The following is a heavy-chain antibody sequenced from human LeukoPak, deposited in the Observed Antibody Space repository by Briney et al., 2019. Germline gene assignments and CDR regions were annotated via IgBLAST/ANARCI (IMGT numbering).Heavy chain of an antibody. D-gene: IGHD3-22*01. CDR1: GFTFDDYA. J-gene: IGHJ4*02. V-gene: IGHV3-9*01. CDR2: ISWNSGSI. CDR3: AKGTHYYDSSGYYYYDY. Sequence: PGGSLRLSCAASGFTFDDYAMHWVRQAPGKGLEWVSGISWNSGSIGYADSVKGRFTISRDNAKNSLYLQMNSLRAEDTAVYYCAKGTHYYDSSGYYYYDYWGQGTLVTVSS.